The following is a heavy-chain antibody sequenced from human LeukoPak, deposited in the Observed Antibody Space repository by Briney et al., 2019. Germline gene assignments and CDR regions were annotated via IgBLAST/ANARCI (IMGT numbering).Heavy chain of an antibody. CDR1: GYTFSSYF. Sequence: GASVTVSCKASGYTFSSYFIHWVRPAPGQGLEWMGIINPSGGSTINAQKFQGRFTMTRDTSTTTVYMELSSLRSEDTAVYYCARQVSTRDRIDYWGQGTLVTVSS. CDR2: INPSGGST. V-gene: IGHV1-46*01. CDR3: ARQVSTRDRIDY. D-gene: IGHD1-1*01. J-gene: IGHJ4*02.